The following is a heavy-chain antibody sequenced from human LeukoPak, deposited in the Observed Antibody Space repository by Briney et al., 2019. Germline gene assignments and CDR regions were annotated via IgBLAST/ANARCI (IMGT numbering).Heavy chain of an antibody. CDR3: AKGPQYYYDSSKRQFDY. D-gene: IGHD3-22*01. CDR1: GFTFSSYG. J-gene: IGHJ4*02. Sequence: PGGSLRLSCAASGFTFSSYGMSWVRQAPGKGLEWVSAISGSGGSTYYADSVKGRFTISRDNSKNTLYLQMNSLRAEDTAVYYCAKGPQYYYDSSKRQFDYWGQGTLATVSS. V-gene: IGHV3-23*01. CDR2: ISGSGGST.